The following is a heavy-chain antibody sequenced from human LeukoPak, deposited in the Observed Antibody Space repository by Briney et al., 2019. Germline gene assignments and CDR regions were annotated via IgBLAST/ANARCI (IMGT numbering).Heavy chain of an antibody. CDR2: IYSGGST. Sequence: PGGSLRLSCAASGFTVSSNYMSWVRQAPGKGLEGVSVIYSGGSTYYADSVKGRFTISRDNSKNTLYLQMNNLRAEDTAVYYFESGSGSYRTPYYYMDVWGKGTTLTVSS. J-gene: IGHJ6*03. D-gene: IGHD3-10*01. V-gene: IGHV3-53*01. CDR3: ESGSGSYRTPYYYMDV. CDR1: GFTVSSNY.